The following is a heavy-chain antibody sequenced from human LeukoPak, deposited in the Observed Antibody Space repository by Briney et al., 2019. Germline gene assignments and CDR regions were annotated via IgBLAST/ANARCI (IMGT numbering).Heavy chain of an antibody. CDR1: GYTFTGYY. CDR2: IIPNSGGP. Sequence: ASVKVSCKASGYTFTGYYMHWVRQAPGQGLEWMGCIIPNSGGPNYTQKFQGRVTMTRDTSISTAYMERSRLRSDDTAVYYCARTDGIVVVTASVAVFDPWGQGTLVTVPS. D-gene: IGHD2-21*02. CDR3: ARTDGIVVVTASVAVFDP. J-gene: IGHJ5*02. V-gene: IGHV1-2*02.